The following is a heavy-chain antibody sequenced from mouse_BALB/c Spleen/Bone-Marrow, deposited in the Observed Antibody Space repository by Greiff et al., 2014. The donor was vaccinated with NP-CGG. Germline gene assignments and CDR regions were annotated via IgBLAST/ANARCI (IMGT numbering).Heavy chain of an antibody. CDR2: IDPANGNT. D-gene: IGHD1-1*01. CDR3: AFYYYGSSLFAY. V-gene: IGHV14-3*02. CDR1: GFKIKNTH. Sequence: VQLQQSGAELVKPGASVKLSCTASGFKIKNTHMHWGKQRPEKGLEWIGRIDPANGNTKYDPKFQGKATITADTSSNTAYLQLSSLTSEDTAVYYCAFYYYGSSLFAYWGQGTLVTVSA. J-gene: IGHJ3*01.